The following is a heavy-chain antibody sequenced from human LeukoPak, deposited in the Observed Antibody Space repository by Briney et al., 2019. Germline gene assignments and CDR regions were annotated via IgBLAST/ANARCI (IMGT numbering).Heavy chain of an antibody. Sequence: GGSLRLSCAASGFTFSTYAMSWVRQGPGKGLEWVSVISGTGYTTFYGDSVKGRFTISRDNSKNTLYLQVSSLRADDTAVYYCARRTYDSTGHDVFDIWGQGTMVTVSS. CDR3: ARRTYDSTGHDVFDI. CDR1: GFTFSTYA. D-gene: IGHD3-22*01. V-gene: IGHV3-23*01. CDR2: ISGTGYTT. J-gene: IGHJ3*02.